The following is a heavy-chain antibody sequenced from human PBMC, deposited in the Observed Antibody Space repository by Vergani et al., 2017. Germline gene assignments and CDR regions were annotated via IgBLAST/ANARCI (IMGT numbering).Heavy chain of an antibody. CDR2: IIPIFGTA. J-gene: IGHJ6*03. V-gene: IGHV1-69*14. Sequence: QVQLVQSGAEVKKPGSSVKVSCKASGGTFSSYAISWVRQAPGQGLEWMGRIIPIFGTANYAKKFQGRVTITADKSTSTAYMELSSLRSEDTAVYYCARDRGPQRYNHCYYYYMDVWGKGTTVTVSS. D-gene: IGHD5-24*01. CDR1: GGTFSSYA. CDR3: ARDRGPQRYNHCYYYYMDV.